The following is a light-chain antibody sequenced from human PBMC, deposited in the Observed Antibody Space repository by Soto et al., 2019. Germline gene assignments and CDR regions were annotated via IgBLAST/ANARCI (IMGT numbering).Light chain of an antibody. Sequence: DYQVTQSPSTLSASVGDRVTITCRASQNIYTWLAWYQQKPGIAPKLLIHKASTLESGVPSRFSGSGYGTEFTLTISGLQPEDSATYYCQQYERYSTFGQGTMVDIK. CDR3: QQYERYST. J-gene: IGKJ1*01. V-gene: IGKV1-5*03. CDR1: QNIYTW. CDR2: KAS.